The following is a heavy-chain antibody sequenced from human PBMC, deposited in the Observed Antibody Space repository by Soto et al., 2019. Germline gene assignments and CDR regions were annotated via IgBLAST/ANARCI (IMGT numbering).Heavy chain of an antibody. CDR2: IYYSGST. CDR3: ARVRTTVTTPSYFDY. V-gene: IGHV4-39*01. Sequence: QLQLQESGPGLVKPSETLSLTCTVSGGSISSSSYYWGWIRQPPGKGLEWIGSIYYSGSTYYNPSLKSRVTLSVDTSKNQFSLKLSSVTAADTAVYYCARVRTTVTTPSYFDYWGQGTLVTVSS. D-gene: IGHD4-17*01. CDR1: GGSISSSSYY. J-gene: IGHJ4*02.